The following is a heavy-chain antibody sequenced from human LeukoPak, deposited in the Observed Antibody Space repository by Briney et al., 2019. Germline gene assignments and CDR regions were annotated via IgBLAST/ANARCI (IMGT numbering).Heavy chain of an antibody. D-gene: IGHD3-22*01. CDR1: RGTFSSYA. CDR2: IIPIFGTA. J-gene: IGHJ3*02. V-gene: IGHV1-69*05. CDR3: AMTKPYYYDSSGAFDI. Sequence: ASVKVSCKASRGTFSSYAISCVRQAPGQGLEWMGGIIPIFGTANYAQKFQGRVTITTDESTSTAYMELSSLRSEDTAVYYCAMTKPYYYDSSGAFDIWGQGTMVTVSS.